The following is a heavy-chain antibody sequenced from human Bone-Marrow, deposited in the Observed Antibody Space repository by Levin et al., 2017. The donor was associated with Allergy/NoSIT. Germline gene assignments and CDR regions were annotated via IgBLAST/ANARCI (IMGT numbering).Heavy chain of an antibody. V-gene: IGHV3-7*01. CDR1: GFTFSSYW. Sequence: QAGGSLRLSCAASGFTFSSYWMTWVRQAPGKGLEWVANIKLDGSETHYVDSVEGRFTISRDNPKNSVYLQMNSLRAEDTAVYYCARAIHTNYVGNDYWGQGTLVTVSS. J-gene: IGHJ4*02. CDR3: ARAIHTNYVGNDY. D-gene: IGHD3-16*01. CDR2: IKLDGSET.